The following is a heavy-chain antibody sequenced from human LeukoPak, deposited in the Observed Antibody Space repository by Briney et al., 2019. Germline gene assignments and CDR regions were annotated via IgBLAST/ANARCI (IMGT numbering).Heavy chain of an antibody. CDR3: ARGQKYRNGYTVTELGSGYFAY. V-gene: IGHV4-39*07. CDR1: GGSISSSSYY. CDR2: IYYSGST. J-gene: IGHJ4*02. Sequence: NTSETLSLTCTVSGGSISSSSYYWGWIRQPPGKGLEWTGSIYYSGSTYYNPSLKSRATISVDTSKNQFSLTLSSVTTADAAVYYCARGQKYRNGYTVTELGSGYFAYWGQGTLVTVSS. D-gene: IGHD5-18*01.